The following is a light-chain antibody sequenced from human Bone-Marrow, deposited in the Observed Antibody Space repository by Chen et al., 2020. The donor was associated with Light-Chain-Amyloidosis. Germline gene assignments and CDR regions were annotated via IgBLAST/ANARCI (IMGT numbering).Light chain of an antibody. Sequence: SYELTQPPSVSVSPGQTARITCSGDDLPTKYAYWYQQKPGQAPGLVINRDTERPSGISERFSGYSSGTTATLTIRGVQAEDEADYHCQSADSSGTYEVIFGGGTKLTVL. J-gene: IGLJ2*01. V-gene: IGLV3-25*03. CDR3: QSADSSGTYEVI. CDR1: DLPTKY. CDR2: RDT.